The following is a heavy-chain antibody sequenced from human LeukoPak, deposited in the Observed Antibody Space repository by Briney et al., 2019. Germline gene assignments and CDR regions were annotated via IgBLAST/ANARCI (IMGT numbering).Heavy chain of an antibody. CDR1: GFTFSSYE. CDR2: ISSSSSTI. CDR3: ARGVTQWAY. Sequence: GGSLRLSCAASGFTFSSYEMNWVRQAPGKGLEWVSYISSSSSTIYYADSVKGRFTISRDNAKNSLYLQMNSLRAEDTAVYYCARGVTQWAYWGQGTLVTVSS. V-gene: IGHV3-48*03. J-gene: IGHJ4*02. D-gene: IGHD2-21*02.